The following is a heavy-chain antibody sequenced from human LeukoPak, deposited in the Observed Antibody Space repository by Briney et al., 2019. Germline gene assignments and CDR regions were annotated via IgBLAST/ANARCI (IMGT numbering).Heavy chain of an antibody. CDR2: IYYSGST. CDR1: GGSISSYY. V-gene: IGHV4-59*08. CDR3: ARGAARSHYYGMDV. J-gene: IGHJ6*02. D-gene: IGHD6-6*01. Sequence: PSETLSLTCTVSGGSISSYYWSWIRQPPGKGPEWIGYIYYSGSTNYNPSLKSRVTISVDTSKNQFSLKLSSVTAADTAVYYCARGAARSHYYGMDVWGQGTTVTVSS.